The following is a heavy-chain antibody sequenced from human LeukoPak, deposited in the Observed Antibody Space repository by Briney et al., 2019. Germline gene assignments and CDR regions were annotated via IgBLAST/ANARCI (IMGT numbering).Heavy chain of an antibody. Sequence: GESLKISCKGSGYTFTTYWISWVRQMPGKGLEWMGIIYPGDSDTRYSPSFQGQVTISADRSITTAYLQWSSLKASDTAMYYCARHSSSWYYFDYWGQGTLVTVSS. CDR3: ARHSSSWYYFDY. CDR1: GYTFTTYW. V-gene: IGHV5-51*01. CDR2: IYPGDSDT. J-gene: IGHJ4*02. D-gene: IGHD6-13*01.